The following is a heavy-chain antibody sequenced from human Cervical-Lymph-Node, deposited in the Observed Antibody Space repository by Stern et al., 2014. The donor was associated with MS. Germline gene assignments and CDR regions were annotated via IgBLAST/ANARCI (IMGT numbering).Heavy chain of an antibody. CDR3: AHSRVEMLRGVPFDY. Sequence: QVTLKESGPSLVRPTQSLTLTCTFSGFSLNTLGEGVGWIRQPPGKALEWLALIYWDDDKRYRPSLKSRLTIRKDTSKNHFVLTMTNMDPVDTATYYCAHSRVEMLRGVPFDYWGQGNLVTVSS. CDR2: IYWDDDK. V-gene: IGHV2-5*02. D-gene: IGHD3-10*01. CDR1: GFSLNTLGEG. J-gene: IGHJ4*02.